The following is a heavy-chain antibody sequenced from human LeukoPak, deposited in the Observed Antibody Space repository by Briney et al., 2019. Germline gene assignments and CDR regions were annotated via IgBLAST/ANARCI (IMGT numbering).Heavy chain of an antibody. J-gene: IGHJ4*02. D-gene: IGHD6-6*01. V-gene: IGHV3-21*04. CDR3: ASPRGSSSSWFDY. CDR1: GFTFSSYT. CDR2: ITDSSSYI. Sequence: GGSLRLSCAASGFTFSSYTMNWVRQAPGKGLEWVSSITDSSSYIYYADSLKGRFTISRDNAKKSLYLQMNSLRAEDTAVYYCASPRGSSSSWFDYWGQGTLVTVSS.